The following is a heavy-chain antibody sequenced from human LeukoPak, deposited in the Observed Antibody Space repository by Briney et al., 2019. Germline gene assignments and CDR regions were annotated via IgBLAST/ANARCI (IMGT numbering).Heavy chain of an antibody. J-gene: IGHJ4*02. V-gene: IGHV3-23*01. CDR2: ISGSGGST. Sequence: GGSLRLSCAASGFTFSSYAMSWVRQAPGKGLEWVSAISGSGGSTYYADSVKGRFTISRDNSKNTLYLQMNSLKTDDTAVYFCTTEPPYYYGSGTYYWGQGTLVTVSS. CDR3: TTEPPYYYGSGTYY. CDR1: GFTFSSYA. D-gene: IGHD3-10*01.